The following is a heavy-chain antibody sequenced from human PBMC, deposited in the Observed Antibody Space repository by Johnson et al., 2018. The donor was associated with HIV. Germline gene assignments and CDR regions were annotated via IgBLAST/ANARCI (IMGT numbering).Heavy chain of an antibody. CDR2: IWYDGNNK. CDR1: GFTFSNYG. Sequence: QVQLVESGGGVVQPGGSLRLSCAASGFTFSNYGMHWVRQAPGKGLEWVAVIWYDGNNKYYADSVKGRFTVSRDNSKNTLFLQMNGLRAEDTAVYYCAREGRTGPYTFDIWGQGTMLTVSS. J-gene: IGHJ3*02. V-gene: IGHV3-33*01. CDR3: AREGRTGPYTFDI. D-gene: IGHD2-2*02.